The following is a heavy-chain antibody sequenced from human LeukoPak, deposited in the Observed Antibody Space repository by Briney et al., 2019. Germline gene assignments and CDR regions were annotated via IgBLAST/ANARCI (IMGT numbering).Heavy chain of an antibody. CDR3: TRGGVDY. D-gene: IGHD3-10*01. V-gene: IGHV3-30*02. Sequence: GGTLRLSCAASGFTFSSYGMHWVRQAPGKGMEGVAFIRYDGSNKYYADSVKGRFTISRDNAKNTLYLHMDSLRAEDTAVYFCTRGGVDYWGQGTLVTVSS. CDR1: GFTFSSYG. CDR2: IRYDGSNK. J-gene: IGHJ4*02.